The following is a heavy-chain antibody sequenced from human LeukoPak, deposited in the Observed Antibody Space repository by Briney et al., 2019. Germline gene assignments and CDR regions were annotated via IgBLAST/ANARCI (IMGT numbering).Heavy chain of an antibody. CDR3: ATAATQRYYYYYGMDV. D-gene: IGHD2-15*01. CDR2: IIPIFSTA. Sequence: ASVKVSCKASGGTFSSYAISWVRQAPGQGLEWMGGIIPIFSTANYAQKFQGRVTITADESTSTAYMELSSLRSEDTAVYYCATAATQRYYYYYGMDVWGQGTTVTVSS. V-gene: IGHV1-69*13. J-gene: IGHJ6*02. CDR1: GGTFSSYA.